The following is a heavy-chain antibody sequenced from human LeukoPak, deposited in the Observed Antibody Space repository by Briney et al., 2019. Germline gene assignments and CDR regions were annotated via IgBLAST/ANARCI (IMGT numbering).Heavy chain of an antibody. J-gene: IGHJ4*02. Sequence: SVKVSCKASGGTFSSYAISWVRQAPGQGLEWMGGIIPIFGTANYAQKFQGRVTITADESTSTAYMELSSLRSEDTAVYYCARESQWGSPFLDYWGQGTLVTVSS. D-gene: IGHD3-16*01. V-gene: IGHV1-69*01. CDR2: IIPIFGTA. CDR3: ARESQWGSPFLDY. CDR1: GGTFSSYA.